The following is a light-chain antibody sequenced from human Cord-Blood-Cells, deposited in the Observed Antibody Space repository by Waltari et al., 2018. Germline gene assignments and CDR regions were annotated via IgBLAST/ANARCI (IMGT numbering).Light chain of an antibody. J-gene: IGLJ2*01. CDR2: GNS. V-gene: IGLV1-40*01. Sequence: QSVLTQPPSVSGAPGQRVTISCTGSSSNIGAGYDVHWYQQLPGTAPKLLINGNSNRPSGGPHRFSGSKSGTSASLAITGLQAEDEADYYCQSYDSSLSGYVVFGGGTKLTVL. CDR1: SSNIGAGYD. CDR3: QSYDSSLSGYVV.